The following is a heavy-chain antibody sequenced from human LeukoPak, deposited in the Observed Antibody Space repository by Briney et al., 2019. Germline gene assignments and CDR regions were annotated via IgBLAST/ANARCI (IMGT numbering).Heavy chain of an antibody. CDR2: INHSGST. D-gene: IGHD3-9*01. CDR3: ARGRDYDILTGYLYYYFGMDV. J-gene: IGHJ6*04. Sequence: KTSETLSLTCAVYGGSFSGYYWSWIRQPPGKGLEWIGEINHSGSTNYNPSLKSRVTISVDTSKNQFSLKLSSVTAADTAVYYCARGRDYDILTGYLYYYFGMDVWGKGTTVTVSS. CDR1: GGSFSGYY. V-gene: IGHV4-34*01.